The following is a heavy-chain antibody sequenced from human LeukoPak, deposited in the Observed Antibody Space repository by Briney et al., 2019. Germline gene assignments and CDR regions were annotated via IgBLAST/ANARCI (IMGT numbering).Heavy chain of an antibody. D-gene: IGHD3-22*01. Sequence: VGSLRLSCAASGFSFSRYWMTWVRQAPGKGLEWVANIKHDGSETYYVDSVKGRFTVSRDNAKNSLYLQMSSLRAEDTAVYYCVRHGTDDYDTSGYLRPWGQGTLVTVSS. V-gene: IGHV3-7*04. CDR3: VRHGTDDYDTSGYLRP. CDR1: GFSFSRYW. J-gene: IGHJ5*02. CDR2: IKHDGSET.